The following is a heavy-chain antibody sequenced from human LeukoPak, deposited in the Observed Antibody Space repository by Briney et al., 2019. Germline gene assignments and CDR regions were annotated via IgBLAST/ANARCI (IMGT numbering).Heavy chain of an antibody. CDR3: ARGYSSGWSMYYFDY. J-gene: IGHJ4*02. CDR2: IYSGGST. D-gene: IGHD6-19*01. CDR1: GFTFDDYA. Sequence: GGSLRLSCAVSGFTFDDYAMHWVRQAPGKGLEWVSVIYSGGSTYYADSVKGRFTISRDNSENTLYLQMNSLRAEDTAVYYCARGYSSGWSMYYFDYWGQGTLVTVSS. V-gene: IGHV3-53*01.